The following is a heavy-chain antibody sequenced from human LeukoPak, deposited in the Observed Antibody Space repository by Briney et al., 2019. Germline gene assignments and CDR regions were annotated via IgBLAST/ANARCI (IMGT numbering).Heavy chain of an antibody. D-gene: IGHD2-21*02. CDR2: ISWNSVSI. J-gene: IGHJ1*01. CDR1: GFTFDDYA. Sequence: GGSLRLSCAASGFTFDDYAMHWVRQAPGKGLEWVSGISWNSVSIDYADSVKGRFTISRDNAKDTLYLQVNSLRAEDTAVYYCAITVDCRATTDCYSYFHHWGQGTLVTVSS. CDR3: AITVDCRATTDCYSYFHH. V-gene: IGHV3-9*01.